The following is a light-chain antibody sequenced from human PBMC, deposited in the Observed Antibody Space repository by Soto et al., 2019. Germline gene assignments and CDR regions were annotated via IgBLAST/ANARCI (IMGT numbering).Light chain of an antibody. CDR2: AAS. CDR1: QYINTY. Sequence: AIRMTQSPSSLSASTGDSVTITCRASQYINTYLAWYQQKPGEAPNLLIYAASTLQSGVPSRFSGSGSGTDFSLTISDLHSEDFGTYYCQQYFRLRTFGPGTKVEVK. J-gene: IGKJ1*01. CDR3: QQYFRLRT. V-gene: IGKV1-8*01.